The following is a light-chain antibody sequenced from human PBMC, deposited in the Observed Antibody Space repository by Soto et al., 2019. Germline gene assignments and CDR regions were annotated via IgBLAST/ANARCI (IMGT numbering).Light chain of an antibody. J-gene: IGKJ2*01. V-gene: IGKV1-5*03. CDR2: KAC. CDR3: EQSNTYPSA. CDR1: QSIGGW. Sequence: DNQMTQSPSTLSASVGDRVTITCRASQSIGGWLAWYKQTPGEAPKLLIYKACTLERGIPSSFSGSVSVTEFTLTIMFPQPDDFATYLCEQSNTYPSAFGQGTKLDI.